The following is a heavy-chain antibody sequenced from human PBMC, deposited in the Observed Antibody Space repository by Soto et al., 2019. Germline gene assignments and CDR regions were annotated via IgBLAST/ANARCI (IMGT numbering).Heavy chain of an antibody. CDR1: GFTFTSSA. Sequence: ASVKVSCKASGFTFTSSAMQWVRQARGQRLEWIGWIVVGSGNTNYAQKFQERVTITRDMSTSTANMEQSSLRSEDTAVYYCAAASPGGLYDILTGYKSYYYGMDVWG. CDR2: IVVGSGNT. CDR3: AAASPGGLYDILTGYKSYYYGMDV. D-gene: IGHD3-9*01. V-gene: IGHV1-58*02. J-gene: IGHJ6*02.